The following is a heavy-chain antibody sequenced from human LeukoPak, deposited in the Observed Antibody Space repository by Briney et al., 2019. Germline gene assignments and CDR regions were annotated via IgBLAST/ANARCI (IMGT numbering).Heavy chain of an antibody. D-gene: IGHD6-13*01. V-gene: IGHV4-39*07. Sequence: NPSETLSLTCTVSGGSISSSSYYWGWIRQPPGKGLEWIGSIYYSGSTYYNPSLKSRVTISVDTSKNQFSLKLSSVTAADTAVYYCARAIAAAGTIIYYYYYGIDVWGQGTTVTVSS. CDR3: ARAIAAAGTIIYYYYYGIDV. CDR1: GGSISSSSYY. J-gene: IGHJ6*02. CDR2: IYYSGST.